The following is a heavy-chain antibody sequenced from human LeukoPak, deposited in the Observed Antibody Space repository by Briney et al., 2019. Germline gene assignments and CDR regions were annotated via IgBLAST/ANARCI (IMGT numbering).Heavy chain of an antibody. J-gene: IGHJ5*02. CDR2: FDPEDGET. Sequence: ASVKVSCKVSGYTLTELSMHWVGQAPGKGLEWMGGFDPEDGETIYAQKFQGRVTMTEDTSTDTAYMELSSLRSEDTAVYYCATSRLRWNFPWVRRRDWFDPWGQGTLVTVSS. CDR3: ATSRLRWNFPWVRRRDWFDP. V-gene: IGHV1-24*01. D-gene: IGHD4-23*01. CDR1: GYTLTELS.